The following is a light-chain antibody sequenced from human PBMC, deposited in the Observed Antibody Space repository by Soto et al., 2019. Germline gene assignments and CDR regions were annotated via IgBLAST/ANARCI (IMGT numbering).Light chain of an antibody. V-gene: IGKV3-15*01. Sequence: DIVVTQSPATLSASPGVRVTLSCRASQFVSSSLAWYQQRPGQVPRLLIYDTSTRAPGISARFSGSGSGTEFTLTISSLQSEDFAVYYCQEYIQWPPGMFGPGTTVDIK. J-gene: IGKJ1*01. CDR2: DTS. CDR3: QEYIQWPPGM. CDR1: QFVSSS.